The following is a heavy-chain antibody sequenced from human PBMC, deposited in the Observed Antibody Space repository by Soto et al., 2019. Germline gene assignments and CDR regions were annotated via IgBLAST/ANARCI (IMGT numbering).Heavy chain of an antibody. CDR2: ISGSGGGT. J-gene: IGHJ4*02. Sequence: EVQLLESGGALVQPGGSLRLSCAASGFTFSSYAMSWVHQAPGKGLEWVSLISGSGGGTYYADSVKGRFTISRDNSKNTLYLQMNSLRAEDTAVFYCAKHLSNGSPDYWGQGTLVTVSS. CDR3: AKHLSNGSPDY. V-gene: IGHV3-23*01. CDR1: GFTFSSYA. D-gene: IGHD2-15*01.